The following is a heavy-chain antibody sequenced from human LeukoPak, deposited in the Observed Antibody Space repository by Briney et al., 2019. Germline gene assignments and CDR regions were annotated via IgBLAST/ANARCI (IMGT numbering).Heavy chain of an antibody. J-gene: IGHJ4*02. CDR1: GFTFSSYG. CDR2: IWYDGSNK. Sequence: GGSLRLSCAASGFTFSSYGMHWVRQAPGKGLEWVAVIWYDGSNKYYADSVKGRFTISRDNSKNTLYLQMNSLRAEDMAVYYCAKAGMTTVTLDYWGQGTLVTVSS. V-gene: IGHV3-33*06. CDR3: AKAGMTTVTLDY. D-gene: IGHD4-11*01.